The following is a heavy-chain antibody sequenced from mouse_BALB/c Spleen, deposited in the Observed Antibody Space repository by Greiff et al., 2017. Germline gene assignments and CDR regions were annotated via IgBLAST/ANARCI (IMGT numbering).Heavy chain of an antibody. Sequence: VQLKESGPELVKPGASVKMSCKASGYTFTSYVMHWVKQKPGQGLEWIGYINPYNDGTKYNEKFKGKATLTSDKSSSTAYMELSSLTSEDSAVYYCARWGAYYFDYWSQGTTLTVSS. CDR2: INPYNDGT. J-gene: IGHJ2*01. CDR3: ARWGAYYFDY. V-gene: IGHV1-14*01. CDR1: GYTFTSYV.